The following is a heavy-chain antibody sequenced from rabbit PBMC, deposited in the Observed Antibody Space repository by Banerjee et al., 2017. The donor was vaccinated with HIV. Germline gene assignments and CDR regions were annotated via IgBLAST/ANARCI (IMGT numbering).Heavy chain of an antibody. J-gene: IGHJ4*01. V-gene: IGHV1S45*01. Sequence: QEQLEESGGGLVKPEGSLTLTCTASGFTFSSNDWMCWVRQAPGKGLEWIACIGAGSSGNTVYASWAKGPFTISKTSSTTVTLQMTSLTAADTATYFCASNIGGATIRHFNLWGQGTLVTVS. CDR1: GFTFSSNDW. CDR3: ASNIGGATIRHFNL. D-gene: IGHD2-1*01. CDR2: IGAGSSGNT.